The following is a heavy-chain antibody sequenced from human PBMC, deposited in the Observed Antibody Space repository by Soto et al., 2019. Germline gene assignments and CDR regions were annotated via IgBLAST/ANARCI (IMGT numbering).Heavy chain of an antibody. CDR1: GGSISSYY. V-gene: IGHV4-59*01. CDR3: ARGDWNYENWFDP. J-gene: IGHJ5*02. CDR2: IYYSGST. D-gene: IGHD1-7*01. Sequence: SETLSLTCTVSGGSISSYYLSWIRQPTGKGLEWIGYIYYSGSTNYNPSLKSRVTISVDTSKNQFSLKLSSVTAADTAVYYCARGDWNYENWFDPWGQGTLVTVSS.